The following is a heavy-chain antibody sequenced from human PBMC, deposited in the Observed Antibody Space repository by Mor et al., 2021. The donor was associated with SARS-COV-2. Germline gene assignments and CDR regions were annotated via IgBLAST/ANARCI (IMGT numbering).Heavy chain of an antibody. Sequence: GKGLEWVSIIYSGGHTYYADSVKGRLTISRDNSKNTVFLQMNNLRAGDSAVFYCARAAVISSYYFDLWGQGTLVTVSS. CDR2: IYSGGHT. CDR3: ARAAVISSYYFDL. D-gene: IGHD1-26*01. V-gene: IGHV3-53*01. J-gene: IGHJ5*02.